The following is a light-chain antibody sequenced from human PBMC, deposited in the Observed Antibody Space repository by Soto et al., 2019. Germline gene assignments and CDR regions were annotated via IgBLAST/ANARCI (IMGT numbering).Light chain of an antibody. Sequence: DVVMTQSPLSLPVILGQSASISCRSTQGLVYSNGNAYLSWFHQRPGQSPRRLIYQVSNRDSGGXDXSSGSGSGTDFTLTISRVEAEDVGVYYCMQGTHWPWTFGQGTKVEIK. J-gene: IGKJ1*01. V-gene: IGKV2-30*01. CDR1: QGLVYSNGNAY. CDR2: QVS. CDR3: MQGTHWPWT.